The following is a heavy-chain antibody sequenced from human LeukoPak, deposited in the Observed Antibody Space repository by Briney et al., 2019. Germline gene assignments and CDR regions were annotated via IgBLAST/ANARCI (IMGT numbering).Heavy chain of an antibody. Sequence: GGSLRLSCAASGFTASSTSIIWVRQAPGKGLECVSYIRGDTSTEYAEYVRGRFTISRDYAKNTVYLQMNSLRVEDTSVYYCARRRGGYGDGDFDYWGQGTLVTVS. V-gene: IGHV3-66*04. J-gene: IGHJ4*02. CDR2: IRGDTST. CDR1: GFTASSTS. CDR3: ARRRGGYGDGDFDY. D-gene: IGHD4-17*01.